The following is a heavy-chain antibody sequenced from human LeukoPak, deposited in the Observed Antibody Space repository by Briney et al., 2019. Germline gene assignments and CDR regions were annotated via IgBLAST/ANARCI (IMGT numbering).Heavy chain of an antibody. Sequence: GGSLRLSCAASGFTFGSYSMNWVRQAPGKGLEWVSSISSRSSYIYYADSVKGRFTISRDNAKNSLYLQMNSLRAEDTAVYYCVSFYETYWGRGTLVTVSS. J-gene: IGHJ4*02. D-gene: IGHD2/OR15-2a*01. CDR2: ISSRSSYI. CDR3: VSFYETY. V-gene: IGHV3-21*01. CDR1: GFTFGSYS.